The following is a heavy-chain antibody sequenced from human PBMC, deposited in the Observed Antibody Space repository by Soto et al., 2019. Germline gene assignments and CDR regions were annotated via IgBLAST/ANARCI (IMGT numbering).Heavy chain of an antibody. J-gene: IGHJ6*02. V-gene: IGHV3-23*01. Sequence: GGSLRLSCAASGFTFTNYAMNWVRQAPGKGLEWVSVISGSGESTYYADSVKGRFIISRDNSKNTLFLQMNSLRAEDTAVYFYAKDFGDIVVVVLAPYGMDVWGQGTKVTVPS. D-gene: IGHD2-15*01. CDR2: ISGSGEST. CDR1: GFTFTNYA. CDR3: AKDFGDIVVVVLAPYGMDV.